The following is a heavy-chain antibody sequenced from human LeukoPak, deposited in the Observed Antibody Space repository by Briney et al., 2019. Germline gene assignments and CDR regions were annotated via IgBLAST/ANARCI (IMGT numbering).Heavy chain of an antibody. CDR1: GFTFSSYA. CDR3: ATPEYCGGDCYSLPDY. V-gene: IGHV3-23*01. D-gene: IGHD2-21*02. J-gene: IGHJ4*02. CDR2: ISGSGGST. Sequence: GGSLRLSCAASGFTFSSYAMSWVRQAPGKGLEWVSAISGSGGSTYYADSVKGRFTISRDNSKNTLYLQMNSLRAEDTAVYYCATPEYCGGDCYSLPDYWGQGTLVTVSS.